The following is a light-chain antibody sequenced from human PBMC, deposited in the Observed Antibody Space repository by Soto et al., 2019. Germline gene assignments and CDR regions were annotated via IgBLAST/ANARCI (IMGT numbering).Light chain of an antibody. CDR2: AAS. CDR1: QDINNW. CDR3: QQANSFQLT. J-gene: IGKJ4*01. Sequence: DIQMTQSPSSVSASVGDRATITCRASQDINNWLAWYQQKPGKAPKLLIYAASTLQSGVPSRFSGSGSGTDFTLTISSLQPEDFATYSCQQANSFQLTFGGGTRVEIK. V-gene: IGKV1-12*01.